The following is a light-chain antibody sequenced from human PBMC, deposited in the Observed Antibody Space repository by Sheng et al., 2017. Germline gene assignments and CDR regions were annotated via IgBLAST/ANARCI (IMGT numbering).Light chain of an antibody. Sequence: EIVLTQSPATLSLSPGERATLSCRASQSVSSYLAWYQRKPGQSPRLLIYGASTRATGIPARFSGSGSGTDFTLTISRLEPEDFAVYYCQQYGSSPPLTFGGGTKVEIK. V-gene: IGKV3-20*01. J-gene: IGKJ4*01. CDR2: GAS. CDR3: QQYGSSPPLT. CDR1: QSVSSY.